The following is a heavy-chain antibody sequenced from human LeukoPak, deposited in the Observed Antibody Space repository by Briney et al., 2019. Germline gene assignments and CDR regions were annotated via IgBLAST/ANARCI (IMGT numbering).Heavy chain of an antibody. J-gene: IGHJ4*02. CDR1: GFTFGDYA. CDR2: INGDGSST. V-gene: IGHV3-74*01. D-gene: IGHD3-22*01. CDR3: ARDLELTYYDSSGYDY. Sequence: GGSLRLSCTASGFTFGDYAMSWFRQAPGKRLVWVSRINGDGSSTNYADSVKGRFTISRDNAKNTLYLQMNSLRAEDTAVYYCARDLELTYYDSSGYDYWGQGTPVTVSS.